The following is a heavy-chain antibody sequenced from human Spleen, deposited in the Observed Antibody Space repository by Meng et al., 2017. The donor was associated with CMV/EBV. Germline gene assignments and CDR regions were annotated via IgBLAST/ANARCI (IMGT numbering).Heavy chain of an antibody. CDR2: INSGSST. J-gene: IGHJ5*02. Sequence: GESLKISCAASGFSASDNYINWVRQAPGKGLEWVSVINSGSSTYYADSVKGRFTISRDNAKNSLYLQMNSLRAEDTAVYYCASGLTIFGPNLNWFDPWGRGTLVTVSS. CDR1: GFSASDNY. CDR3: ASGLTIFGPNLNWFDP. D-gene: IGHD3-3*01. V-gene: IGHV3-69-1*02.